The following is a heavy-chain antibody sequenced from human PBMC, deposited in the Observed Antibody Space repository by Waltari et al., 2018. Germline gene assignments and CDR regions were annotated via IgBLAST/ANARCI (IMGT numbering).Heavy chain of an antibody. Sequence: QVQLQQWGAGLLKPSETLSLTCAVYGGSFSGYYWSWIRQLPGKGLEWIGEINHSGSTNYNPSLKSRVTISVDTSKNQFSLKLSSVTAADTAVYYCARLGGRRWLQLRWDAFDIWGQGTMVTVSS. V-gene: IGHV4-34*01. CDR2: INHSGST. J-gene: IGHJ3*02. CDR3: ARLGGRRWLQLRWDAFDI. CDR1: GGSFSGYY. D-gene: IGHD5-12*01.